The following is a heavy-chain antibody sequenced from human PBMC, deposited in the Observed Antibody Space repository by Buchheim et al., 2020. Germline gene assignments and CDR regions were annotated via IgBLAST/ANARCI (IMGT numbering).Heavy chain of an antibody. CDR3: ARVFLGRGYDSSGLYYFDY. CDR1: GGSISSGGYY. D-gene: IGHD3-22*01. Sequence: QVQLQESGPGLVKPSQTLSLTCTVSGGSISSGGYYWSWIRQHPGKGLEWIGYIYYSGNTSYNPSLKSRVTITVDTSKNQFSLKLSSVTAADTAVYYCARVFLGRGYDSSGLYYFDYWGQGTL. V-gene: IGHV4-31*03. CDR2: IYYSGNT. J-gene: IGHJ4*02.